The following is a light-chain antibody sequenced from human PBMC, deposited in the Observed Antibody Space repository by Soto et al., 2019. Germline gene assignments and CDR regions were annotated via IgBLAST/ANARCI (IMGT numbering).Light chain of an antibody. CDR1: QSFSNW. CDR3: QQYYSYWT. V-gene: IGKV1-5*03. Sequence: DIQMTQSPSTLSASVGDRVTLTCRASQSFSNWLAWYQQKPGKAPKLLIYTASTLESGVPSRFSGSGAGTEFPLTSSSLQPDDFATYYCQQYYSYWTFGQGTKVEIK. J-gene: IGKJ1*01. CDR2: TAS.